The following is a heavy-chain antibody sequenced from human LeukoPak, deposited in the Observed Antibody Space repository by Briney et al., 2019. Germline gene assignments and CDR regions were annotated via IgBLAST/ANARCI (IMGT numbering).Heavy chain of an antibody. CDR1: GFTFSSYV. CDR2: ISDTGGDT. J-gene: IGHJ4*02. CDR3: AKDRIRGDSY. D-gene: IGHD3-16*01. V-gene: IGHV3-23*01. Sequence: GGSLRLSCAASGFTFSSYVMSWVRQAPGRGREWVSSISDTGGDTYYTDSVKGRFTISRDNSKNTLYLQMNSLRAEDTAVYYCAKDRIRGDSYWGQGTLVTVSS.